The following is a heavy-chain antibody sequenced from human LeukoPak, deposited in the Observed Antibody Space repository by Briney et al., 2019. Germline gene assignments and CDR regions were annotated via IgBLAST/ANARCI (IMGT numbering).Heavy chain of an antibody. Sequence: PGGSLRLSCAASGFTFSSYAMHWVRQPPGKGLEWVTMISHDGSTKYYTDSVKGRFTISRDNSKNTLYLQMNSLRTEDTALYYCARDHSLEYGNWFDPWGQGTLVTVSS. J-gene: IGHJ5*02. CDR2: ISHDGSTK. V-gene: IGHV3-30*04. D-gene: IGHD3-3*01. CDR3: ARDHSLEYGNWFDP. CDR1: GFTFSSYA.